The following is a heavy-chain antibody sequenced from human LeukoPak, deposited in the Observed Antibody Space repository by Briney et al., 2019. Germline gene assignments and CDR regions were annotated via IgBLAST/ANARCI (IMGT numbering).Heavy chain of an antibody. D-gene: IGHD3-22*01. CDR3: ARYSSGLDY. CDR1: GFTFYDYV. Sequence: GGSLRLSCAASGFTFYDYVMHWVRQAPVKGLEWVSGISWNSGSIGYADSVKGRFTISRDNAKNSLYLQMNSLRAEDMALYYCARYSSGLDYWDQGTLVTVSS. CDR2: ISWNSGSI. J-gene: IGHJ4*02. V-gene: IGHV3-9*03.